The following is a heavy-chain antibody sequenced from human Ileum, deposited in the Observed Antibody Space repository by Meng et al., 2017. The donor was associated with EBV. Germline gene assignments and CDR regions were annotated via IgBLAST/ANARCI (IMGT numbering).Heavy chain of an antibody. CDR2: IYHSGST. CDR1: GGSIRSSNW. D-gene: IGHD3-16*01. J-gene: IGHJ4*02. Sequence: QRSVPGLVKPSGPLSLTCSFSGGSIRSSNWWGWVRQPPGKWLEWIGEIYHSGSTNYNPSLKSRVTISVDKSKNQFSLKLSSVTAADTAVYYCARVGLRLGIDYWGQGTLVTVSS. CDR3: ARVGLRLGIDY. V-gene: IGHV4-4*02.